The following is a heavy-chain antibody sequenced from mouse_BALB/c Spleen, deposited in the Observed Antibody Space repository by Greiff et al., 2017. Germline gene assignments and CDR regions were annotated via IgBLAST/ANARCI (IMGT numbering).Heavy chain of an antibody. CDR3: GRSDRYDIFDY. CDR1: GFTFTSYG. CDR2: ISSGGSYT. V-gene: IGHV5-6*01. J-gene: IGHJ2*01. D-gene: IGHD2-14*01. Sequence: EVQLVESGGDLVKPGGSLKLSCAASGFTFTSYGMPWVRQTPDKRLEWVANISSGGSYTYYPDSVKGRFTISRDNAKNTLYLQMSSLKSEDAAMYYCGRSDRYDIFDYWGQGTTLTVSS.